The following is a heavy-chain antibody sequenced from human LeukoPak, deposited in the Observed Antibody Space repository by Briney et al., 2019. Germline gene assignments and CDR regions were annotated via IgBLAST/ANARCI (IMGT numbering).Heavy chain of an antibody. D-gene: IGHD6-19*01. V-gene: IGHV3-7*01. CDR2: IKQDGSEK. Sequence: GGSLRLSCAASGFTFSSYWMSWVRQAPGKGLEWVANIKQDGSEKYYVDSVKGRFTISRDNAKNSLYLQMNSLRAEDTAVYYCASSLLSSGWYGGDYLDYWGQGTLVTVSS. CDR1: GFTFSSYW. CDR3: ASSLLSSGWYGGDYLDY. J-gene: IGHJ4*02.